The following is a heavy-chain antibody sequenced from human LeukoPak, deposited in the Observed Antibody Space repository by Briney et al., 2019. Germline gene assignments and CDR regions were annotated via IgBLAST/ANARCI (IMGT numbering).Heavy chain of an antibody. CDR2: IYPGDSDT. V-gene: IGHV5-51*01. J-gene: IGHJ5*02. Sequence: GESLKISCKGSGYNFINYWIAWVRQMPGKGLEWMGIIYPGDSDTTYSPSFQGQVTISADKSISTAYLQWSSLKASDTAMYYCARGRRDIVVDFDPWGQGTLVTVSS. D-gene: IGHD2-2*01. CDR3: ARGRRDIVVDFDP. CDR1: GYNFINYW.